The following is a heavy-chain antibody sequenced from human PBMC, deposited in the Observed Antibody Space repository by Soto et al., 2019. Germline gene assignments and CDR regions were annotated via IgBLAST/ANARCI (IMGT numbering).Heavy chain of an antibody. CDR2: IWNDGSNE. Sequence: GGSLRLSVEASGFNFTSYGIHWVRKAPGKGLEGVAIIWNDGSNEYYADSVKGRFTISRDNSKNTVYLQVSKLRAEDTAVYSCDRDQTDSGGHFDSWGQGTRVTVSS. J-gene: IGHJ4*02. CDR3: DRDQTDSGGHFDS. V-gene: IGHV3-33*01. D-gene: IGHD3-22*01. CDR1: GFNFTSYG.